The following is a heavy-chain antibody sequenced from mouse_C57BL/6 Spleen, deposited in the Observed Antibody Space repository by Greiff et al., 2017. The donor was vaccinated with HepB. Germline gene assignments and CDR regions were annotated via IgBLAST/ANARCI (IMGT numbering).Heavy chain of an antibody. Sequence: VQLQESGAELVKPGASVKISCKASGYAFSSYWMNWVKQRPGKGLEWIGQIYPGDGDTNYNGKFKGKATLTADKSSSTAYMHLSSLTSEDSAVYFCARDGSSYYAMDYWGQGTSVTVSS. CDR1: GYAFSSYW. J-gene: IGHJ4*01. V-gene: IGHV1-80*01. CDR2: IYPGDGDT. CDR3: ARDGSSYYAMDY. D-gene: IGHD1-1*01.